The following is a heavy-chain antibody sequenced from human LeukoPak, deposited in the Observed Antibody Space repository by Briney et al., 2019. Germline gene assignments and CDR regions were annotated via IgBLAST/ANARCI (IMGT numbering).Heavy chain of an antibody. Sequence: PGGSLRLSCAASGFTFSSYGMHWVRQAPGKGLEWVAAIWYDGSNKYYADSVKGRFTISRDNSKNTLYLQMNSLRAEDTAVYYCAKDRGNYYGSGSDYNAFDYWGQGTLLTVSS. CDR1: GFTFSSYG. D-gene: IGHD3-10*01. V-gene: IGHV3-33*06. J-gene: IGHJ4*02. CDR2: IWYDGSNK. CDR3: AKDRGNYYGSGSDYNAFDY.